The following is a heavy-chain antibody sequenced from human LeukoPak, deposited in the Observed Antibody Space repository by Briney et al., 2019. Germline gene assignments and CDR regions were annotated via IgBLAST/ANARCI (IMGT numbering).Heavy chain of an antibody. CDR3: ARDFTTAVTRHFDL. CDR2: ISGSGGYT. J-gene: IGHJ2*01. Sequence: GSLRLSCAASGFTFSSYAMSWVRQAPGKGLEWVSAISGSGGYTYYADSVKGRFTISRDNAKNSLYLQMNSLRAEDTAVYYCARDFTTAVTRHFDLWGRGTLVTVSS. CDR1: GFTFSSYA. D-gene: IGHD4-17*01. V-gene: IGHV3-23*01.